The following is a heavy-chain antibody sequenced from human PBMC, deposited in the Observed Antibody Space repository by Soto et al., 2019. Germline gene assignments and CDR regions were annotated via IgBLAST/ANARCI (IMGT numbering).Heavy chain of an antibody. D-gene: IGHD4-17*01. Sequence: QVQLVESGGGVVQPGRSLRLSCAASGFSFSDSNMHWVRKAPGKGLQWVARISKEGTFKYYADSVKGRCTISRDNSANSLYLPFNILSAEHTAVYFSVKGSLPGDYESNFDSWGQGTLVTVSS. V-gene: IGHV3-30*13. CDR1: GFSFSDSN. CDR3: VKGSLPGDYESNFDS. CDR2: ISKEGTFK. J-gene: IGHJ4*02.